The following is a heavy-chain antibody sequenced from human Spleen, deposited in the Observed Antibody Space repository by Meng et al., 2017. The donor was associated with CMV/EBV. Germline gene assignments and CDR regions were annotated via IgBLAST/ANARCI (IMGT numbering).Heavy chain of an antibody. D-gene: IGHD2-2*01. CDR3: ARVIPIVVVPAAKGWFDP. CDR1: GGSISSYY. CDR2: INHSGST. J-gene: IGHJ5*02. Sequence: SETLSLTCTVSGGSISSYYWSWIRQPPGKGLEWIGEINHSGSTNYNPSLKSRVTISVDTSKNQFSLKLSSVTAADTAVYYCARVIPIVVVPAAKGWFDPWGQGTLVTVSS. V-gene: IGHV4-34*01.